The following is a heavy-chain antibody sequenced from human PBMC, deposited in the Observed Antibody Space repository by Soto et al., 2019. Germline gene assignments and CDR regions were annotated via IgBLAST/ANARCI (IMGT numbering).Heavy chain of an antibody. CDR2: ISYDGSNK. J-gene: IGHJ4*02. V-gene: IGHV3-30-3*01. D-gene: IGHD2-15*01. CDR3: ARKVSGGKTLDY. Sequence: GGSLRLSXAASGFTFSSYAMHWVRQAPGKGLEWVAVISYDGSNKYYADSVKGRFTISRDNSKNTLYLQINSLRAEDTAVYYCARKVSGGKTLDYWGQGTLVTVSS. CDR1: GFTFSSYA.